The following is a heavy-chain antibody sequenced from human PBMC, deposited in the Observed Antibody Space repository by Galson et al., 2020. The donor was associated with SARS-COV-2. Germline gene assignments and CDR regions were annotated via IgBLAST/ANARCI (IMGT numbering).Heavy chain of an antibody. CDR3: VHRSRRVSVVDAFDV. CDR1: GFSLTTSGLS. CDR2: NYWDDDK. Sequence: SAPTLVKPTQTITLTCPLSGFSLTTSGLSEGWVSQPQAKAPEWLALNYWDDDKRYSPSLQSRLTITKDTSKIQVVLTMTNMDPVDTGTYYCVHRSRRVSVVDAFDVWGQGTMVTVSS. J-gene: IGHJ3*01. V-gene: IGHV2-5*02.